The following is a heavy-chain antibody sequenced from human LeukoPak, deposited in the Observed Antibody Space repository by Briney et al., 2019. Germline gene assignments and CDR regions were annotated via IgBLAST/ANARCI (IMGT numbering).Heavy chain of an antibody. CDR3: ARDSGYFDSSGPPEY. D-gene: IGHD3-22*01. Sequence: GGSLRLSCAASGFSFSSYAMSWVRQAPGKGLEWVSSFSGSGGSTYYADSVRGRFTISRDNDKNSLYLQMNSLRAEDTAVYYCARDSGYFDSSGPPEYWGQGTLVTVSS. J-gene: IGHJ4*02. CDR1: GFSFSSYA. CDR2: FSGSGGST. V-gene: IGHV3-23*01.